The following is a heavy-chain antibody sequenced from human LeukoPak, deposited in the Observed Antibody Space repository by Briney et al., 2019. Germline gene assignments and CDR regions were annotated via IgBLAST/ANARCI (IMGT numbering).Heavy chain of an antibody. Sequence: GGSLRLSCAASGFTFSSYAMSWVRQAPGKGLEWVSSISSSSSYIYYADSVKGRFTISRDNAKNSLYLQMNSLRAEDTAVYYCARVCGDCFDAFDIWGQGTMVTVSS. CDR2: ISSSSSYI. CDR1: GFTFSSYA. V-gene: IGHV3-21*01. J-gene: IGHJ3*02. D-gene: IGHD2-21*02. CDR3: ARVCGDCFDAFDI.